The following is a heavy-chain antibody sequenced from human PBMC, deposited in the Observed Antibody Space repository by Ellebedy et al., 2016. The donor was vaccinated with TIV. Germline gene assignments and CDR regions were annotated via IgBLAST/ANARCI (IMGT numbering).Heavy chain of an antibody. CDR3: ARSGELDS. D-gene: IGHD1-26*01. J-gene: IGHJ4*02. CDR2: ISSTGYYI. Sequence: GESLKISCAASGFTFNSYAMHWVRQAPGKGLEWVSSISSTGYYIYYADSVKGRFTISRDDAMSSLFLQMNSLSAEDTAVYYCARSGELDSWGQGTLVTVSS. CDR1: GFTFNSYA. V-gene: IGHV3-21*01.